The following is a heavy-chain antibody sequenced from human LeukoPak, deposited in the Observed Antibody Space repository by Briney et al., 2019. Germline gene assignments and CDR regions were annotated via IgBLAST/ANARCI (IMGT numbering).Heavy chain of an antibody. J-gene: IGHJ3*02. CDR2: IYTGGST. D-gene: IGHD2/OR15-2a*01. CDR3: ARDLYAGADAFDI. V-gene: IGHV4-61*02. CDR1: GGSISSGSYY. Sequence: SETLSLTCTVSGGSISSGSYYWSWIRQPAGKGLEWIGRIYTGGSTNYNPSLKSRVTISVDTSKNQFSLKLSSVTAADTAVYYCARDLYAGADAFDIWGQGTMVTVSS.